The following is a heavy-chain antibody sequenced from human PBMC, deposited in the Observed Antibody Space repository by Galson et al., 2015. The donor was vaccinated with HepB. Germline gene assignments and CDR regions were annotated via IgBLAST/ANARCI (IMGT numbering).Heavy chain of an antibody. V-gene: IGHV3-30*04. CDR3: ARAAEKRDYDFWSGYSLNTVDY. Sequence: SLRLSCAASGFTFSSYAMHWVRQAPGKGLEWVAVISYDGSNKYYADSVKGRFTISRDNSKNTLYLQMNSLRAEDTAVYYCARAAEKRDYDFWSGYSLNTVDYWGQGTLVTVSS. CDR2: ISYDGSNK. J-gene: IGHJ4*02. CDR1: GFTFSSYA. D-gene: IGHD3-3*01.